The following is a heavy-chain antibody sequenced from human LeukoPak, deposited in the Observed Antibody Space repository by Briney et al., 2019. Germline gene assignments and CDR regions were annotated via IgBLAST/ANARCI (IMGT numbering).Heavy chain of an antibody. CDR2: INPNSGGT. Sequence: ASVKVSCKASGYTFTGYYMHWVRQAPGQGLEWMGWINPNSGGTNYAQKFQGRVTMTRDTSISTAYMELSRLRSDDTAVYYCARVRIAVAGTERKNWFDPWGQGTLVTVSS. CDR1: GYTFTGYY. J-gene: IGHJ5*02. V-gene: IGHV1-2*02. D-gene: IGHD6-19*01. CDR3: ARVRIAVAGTERKNWFDP.